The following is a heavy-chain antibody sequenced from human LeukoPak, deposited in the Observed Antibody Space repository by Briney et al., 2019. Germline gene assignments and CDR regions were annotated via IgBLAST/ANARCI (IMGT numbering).Heavy chain of an antibody. V-gene: IGHV4-39*01. Sequence: PSETLSLTCTVSGGSLSSTSYYWGWIRQSPGQGLEWIGSFYYSGSMYHNPSLKSRVTISLDTSKNQFSLKLTSVTAAARAVYYRAMCTLITFGGVLPKGAFVYWGRGTLVTVSS. D-gene: IGHD3-16*01. CDR3: AMCTLITFGGVLPKGAFVY. CDR1: GGSLSSTSYY. J-gene: IGHJ4*02. CDR2: FYYSGSM.